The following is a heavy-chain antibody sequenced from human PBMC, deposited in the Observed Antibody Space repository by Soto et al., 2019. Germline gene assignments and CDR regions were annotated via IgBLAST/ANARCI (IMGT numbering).Heavy chain of an antibody. D-gene: IGHD3-3*01. V-gene: IGHV4-61*08. CDR3: ARIRITNFRVVTGHYFDY. J-gene: IGHJ4*02. CDR1: GGSVSSCVYY. CDR2: ISNSGIT. Sequence: SETLSLTCSVSGGSVSSCVYYWSWLRQPPGKGRGFRGYISNSGITNYNPSLTTRVAISLARSRNQFSLKLTSVTAADTAVYYLARIRITNFRVVTGHYFDYWGRGTLVPVS.